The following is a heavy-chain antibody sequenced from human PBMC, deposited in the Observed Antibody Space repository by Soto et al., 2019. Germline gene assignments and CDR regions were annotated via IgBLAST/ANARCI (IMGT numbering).Heavy chain of an antibody. CDR1: GGSISSYY. V-gene: IGHV4-59*01. J-gene: IGHJ6*03. Sequence: PSETLSLTCTVSGGSISSYYWSWIRQPPGKGLEWIGYIYYSGSTNYNPSLKSRVAISVDTSKNQFSLKLSSVTAADTAVYYCARESGSGYSSGWYETDYYYMDVWRKGTTVTVSS. CDR3: ARESGSGYSSGWYETDYYYMDV. CDR2: IYYSGST. D-gene: IGHD6-19*01.